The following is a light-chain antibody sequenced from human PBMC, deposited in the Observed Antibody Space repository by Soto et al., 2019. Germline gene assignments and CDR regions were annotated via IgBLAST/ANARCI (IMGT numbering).Light chain of an antibody. CDR3: QSYDSSLSGSV. Sequence: QSVLTQPPSVSGAPGQRVSISCTGSSSNIGARYVVYWYQQLPGTAPKLLVSGVNDWPSGVPDRFSGSTSGTSASLAITGLQAEDEADYYCQSYDSSLSGSVFGTGTKVTVL. J-gene: IGLJ1*01. CDR2: GVN. V-gene: IGLV1-40*01. CDR1: SSNIGARYV.